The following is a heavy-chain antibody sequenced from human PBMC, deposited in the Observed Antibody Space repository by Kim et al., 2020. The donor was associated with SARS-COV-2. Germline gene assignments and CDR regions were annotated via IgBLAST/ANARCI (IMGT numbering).Heavy chain of an antibody. CDR1: GGSIRSYY. J-gene: IGHJ5*02. Sequence: SETLSLTCSVSGGSIRSYYWTWIRQSPGKRLEWIGYVYHTGNTNYNPSLRGRVTISQDTSKRQFSLTLTSVTAADTAVYYCASSGVGAVGWFDPWGQGTLVTVSS. D-gene: IGHD1-26*01. CDR3: ASSGVGAVGWFDP. CDR2: VYHTGNT. V-gene: IGHV4-59*01.